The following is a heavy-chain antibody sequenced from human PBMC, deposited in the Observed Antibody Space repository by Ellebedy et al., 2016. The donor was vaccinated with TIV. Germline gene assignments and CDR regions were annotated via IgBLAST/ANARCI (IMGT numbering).Heavy chain of an antibody. CDR1: RYSFTTYW. Sequence: KVSCKASRYSFTTYWIGWVRQMPGKGLDWMGIIYPGDSNLRYSPSLQGRVIISADKSNTTAYLQWSSLQASDTAMYYCARTITFGGVVTHWGQGTLVTVSS. CDR2: IYPGDSNL. CDR3: ARTITFGGVVTH. J-gene: IGHJ4*02. D-gene: IGHD3-16*01. V-gene: IGHV5-51*01.